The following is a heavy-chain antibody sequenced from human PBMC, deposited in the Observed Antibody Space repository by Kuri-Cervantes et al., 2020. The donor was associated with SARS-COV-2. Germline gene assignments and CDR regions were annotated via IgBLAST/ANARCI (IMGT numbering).Heavy chain of an antibody. V-gene: IGHV1-69*13. D-gene: IGHD5-18*01. CDR3: ATPERGYSYGGYFDY. Sequence: SVKVSCKASGGTFSSYAISWVRQAPGQGLEWMGGIIPIFGTANYAQKFQGRVTITADESTSTAYMELSSLRSEDTAVYYRATPERGYSYGGYFDYWGQGTLVTVSS. J-gene: IGHJ4*02. CDR1: GGTFSSYA. CDR2: IIPIFGTA.